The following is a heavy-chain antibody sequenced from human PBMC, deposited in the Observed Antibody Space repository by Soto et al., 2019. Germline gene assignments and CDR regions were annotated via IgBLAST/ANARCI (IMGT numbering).Heavy chain of an antibody. V-gene: IGHV4-30-2*01. D-gene: IGHD6-19*01. Sequence: QLQLQESGSGLVKPSQTLSLTCAVSGGSISSGGYSWSWIRQPPGKALEWIGYIYHSGSTYYNPSLKSRVPISVDRSKNQFSLKLSSVTAADTAVYYCASAGGLGPVAADYWGQGTLVTVSS. CDR1: GGSISSGGYS. J-gene: IGHJ4*02. CDR2: IYHSGST. CDR3: ASAGGLGPVAADY.